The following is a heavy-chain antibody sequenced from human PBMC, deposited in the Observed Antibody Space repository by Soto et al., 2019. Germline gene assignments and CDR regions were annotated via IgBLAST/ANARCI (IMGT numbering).Heavy chain of an antibody. CDR3: AREGYCSGGSCSRIGNYYGMDV. CDR1: GFTFSSYG. J-gene: IGHJ6*02. D-gene: IGHD2-15*01. CDR2: IWYDGSNK. Sequence: GGSLRLSCAASGFTFSSYGMHWVRQAPGKGLEWVAVIWYDGSNKYYADSVKGRFTISRDNSKNTLYLQMNSLRAEDTAVYYCAREGYCSGGSCSRIGNYYGMDVWGQGTTVTVSS. V-gene: IGHV3-33*01.